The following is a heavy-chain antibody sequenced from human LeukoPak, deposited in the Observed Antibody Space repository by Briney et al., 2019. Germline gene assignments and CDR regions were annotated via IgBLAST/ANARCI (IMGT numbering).Heavy chain of an antibody. CDR3: ASPLPRNYYYYGMDV. Sequence: SVKVSCKASGGTFSSYAISWVRQAPGQGLEWMGGIIPIFGTANYAQKLQGRVTITADESTSTAYMELSSLRSEDTAVYYCASPLPRNYYYYGMDVWGQGTTVTVSS. V-gene: IGHV1-69*13. D-gene: IGHD7-27*01. CDR1: GGTFSSYA. J-gene: IGHJ6*02. CDR2: IIPIFGTA.